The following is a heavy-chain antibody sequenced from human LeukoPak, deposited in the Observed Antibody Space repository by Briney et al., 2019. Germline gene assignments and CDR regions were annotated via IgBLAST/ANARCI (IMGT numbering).Heavy chain of an antibody. Sequence: GGSLRLSCAASGFIFSTYWMSWVRQAQGEGLEWVANINQDGSEEFYVDSVKGRFTISRDNAKKSLYLQRNSLRAEDTAVYYCASGQQLGYWGQGTLVTVSS. V-gene: IGHV3-7*03. D-gene: IGHD6-13*01. CDR2: INQDGSEE. CDR3: ASGQQLGY. J-gene: IGHJ4*02. CDR1: GFIFSTYW.